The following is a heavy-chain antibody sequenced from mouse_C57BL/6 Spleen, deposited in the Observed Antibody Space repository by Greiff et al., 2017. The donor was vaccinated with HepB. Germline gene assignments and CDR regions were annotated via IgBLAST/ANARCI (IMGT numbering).Heavy chain of an antibody. CDR1: GYTFTDYY. J-gene: IGHJ3*01. D-gene: IGHD4-1*01. Sequence: QVQLQQSGAELVRPGASVKLSCKASGYTFTDYYINWVKQRPGQGLEWIARIYPGSGNTYYNEKFKGKATLTAEKSSSTAYMQLSSLTSEDSAVYFCARDRPGNWDLAWYAYWGQGTLVTVSA. V-gene: IGHV1-76*01. CDR2: IYPGSGNT. CDR3: ARDRPGNWDLAWYAY.